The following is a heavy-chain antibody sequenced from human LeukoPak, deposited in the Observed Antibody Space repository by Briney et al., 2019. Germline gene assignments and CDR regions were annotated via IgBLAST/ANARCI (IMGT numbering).Heavy chain of an antibody. V-gene: IGHV7-4-1*02. D-gene: IGHD6-19*01. Sequence: ASVKVSCKASGYSFTRYAMNWLRQAPGQGLEWMGWINPNTGNPTYAQAFTGRFVFSLDTSVSTAYLQISSLNTEDTAVYYCAIDQPVAGVSNFDSWGQGTLVTVSS. CDR1: GYSFTRYA. CDR3: AIDQPVAGVSNFDS. CDR2: INPNTGNP. J-gene: IGHJ4*02.